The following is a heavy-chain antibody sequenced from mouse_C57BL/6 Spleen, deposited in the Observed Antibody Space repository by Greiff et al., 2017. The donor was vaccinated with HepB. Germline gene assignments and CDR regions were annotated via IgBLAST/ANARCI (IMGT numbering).Heavy chain of an antibody. V-gene: IGHV1-76*01. CDR1: GYTFTDYY. Sequence: QVQLQQSGAELVRPGASVKLSCKASGYTFTDYYINWVKQRPGQGLEWIARIYPGSGNTYYNEKFKGQATLTAEKSSSTAYMQLSSLTSEDSAVYCCARSTTVVATGGFYYAMDYWGQGTSVTVSS. CDR3: ARSTTVVATGGFYYAMDY. CDR2: IYPGSGNT. J-gene: IGHJ4*01. D-gene: IGHD1-1*01.